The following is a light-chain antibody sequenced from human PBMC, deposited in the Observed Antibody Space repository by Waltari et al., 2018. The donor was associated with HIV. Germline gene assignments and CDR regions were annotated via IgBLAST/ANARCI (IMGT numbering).Light chain of an antibody. Sequence: QSVLTQPPSVSAAPGQKVTISCSGNSSNIANNYVSWYHQLPVTPPKLLIYDNNKRPARIPDRFSGSNSGTSATLGITGLQTGDEADYYCGTWDSSLSAEVFGTGTKVTVL. CDR2: DNN. V-gene: IGLV1-51*01. J-gene: IGLJ1*01. CDR1: SSNIANNY. CDR3: GTWDSSLSAEV.